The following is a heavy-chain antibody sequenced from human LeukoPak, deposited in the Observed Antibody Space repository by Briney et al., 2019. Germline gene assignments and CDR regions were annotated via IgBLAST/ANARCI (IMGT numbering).Heavy chain of an antibody. J-gene: IGHJ5*02. CDR1: GYTLTGYY. D-gene: IGHD4-17*01. CDR3: ARVVYGDYSNNWFDP. Sequence: ASVKVPSQASGYTLTGYYMHWVRQAPGQGLEGMGWINPNSGGTNYAQKFQGRVTMTRDTSISTAYMELSRLRSDDTAVYYCARVVYGDYSNNWFDPWGQGTLVTVSS. CDR2: INPNSGGT. V-gene: IGHV1-2*02.